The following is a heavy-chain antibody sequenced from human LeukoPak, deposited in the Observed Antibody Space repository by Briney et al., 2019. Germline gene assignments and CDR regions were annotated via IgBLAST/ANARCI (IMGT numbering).Heavy chain of an antibody. CDR3: AREVGALDY. V-gene: IGHV3-23*01. CDR2: ISDNGDST. J-gene: IGHJ4*02. CDR1: GFTFSTFA. D-gene: IGHD1-26*01. Sequence: GGSLRLSCAASGFTFSTFAVSWVRQAPGKGLEWVSIISDNGDSTYYADSVKGRFTTSRDNSKNTLYPQMNSLRAEDTAVYYCAREVGALDYWGQGTLVTVSS.